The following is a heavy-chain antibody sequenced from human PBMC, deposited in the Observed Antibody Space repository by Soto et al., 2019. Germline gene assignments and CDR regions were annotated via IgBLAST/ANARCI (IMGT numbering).Heavy chain of an antibody. CDR1: GTTFSNYA. J-gene: IGHJ4*02. V-gene: IGHV1-69*13. CDR3: VARRYCSGGSCPDYFDY. CDR2: IIPIFGTT. D-gene: IGHD2-15*01. Sequence: SVKVSCKASGTTFSNYAISWLRQAPGQGLEWMGGIIPIFGTTNYPQKFQGRLTITADESTSTVYMELSSLTSEDTAVYYCVARRYCSGGSCPDYFDYWGQGTLVTVSS.